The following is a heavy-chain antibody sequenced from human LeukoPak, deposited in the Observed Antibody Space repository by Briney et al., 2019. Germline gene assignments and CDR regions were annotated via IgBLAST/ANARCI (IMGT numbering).Heavy chain of an antibody. J-gene: IGHJ4*02. CDR1: GGSISSSSYY. D-gene: IGHD3-3*01. V-gene: IGHV4-39*01. CDR2: IYYSGST. Sequence: SETLSHTCTVSGGSISSSSYYWGWIRQPPGKGLEWIGSIYYSGSTYYNPSLKSRVTISVDTSKNQFSLKLSSVTAADTAVYYCARQVYYDFWSGYYIFDYWGQETLVTVSS. CDR3: ARQVYYDFWSGYYIFDY.